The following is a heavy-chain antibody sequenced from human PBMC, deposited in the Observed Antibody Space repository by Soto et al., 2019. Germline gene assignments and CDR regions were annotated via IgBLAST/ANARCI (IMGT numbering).Heavy chain of an antibody. CDR2: INHSGST. Sequence: SETLSLTCAVYGGSFSGYYWSWIRQPPGKGLEWIGEINHSGSTNYNPSLKSRVTISVDTSKNQFSLKLSSVTAADTAVYYCARGRIAIFGAHYYYYYMDVWGKGTTVTVSS. D-gene: IGHD3-3*01. V-gene: IGHV4-34*01. J-gene: IGHJ6*03. CDR1: GGSFSGYY. CDR3: ARGRIAIFGAHYYYYYMDV.